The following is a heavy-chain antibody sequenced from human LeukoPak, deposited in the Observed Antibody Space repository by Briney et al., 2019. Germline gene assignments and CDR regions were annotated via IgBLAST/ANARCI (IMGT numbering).Heavy chain of an antibody. CDR1: GGSINSGRYY. J-gene: IGHJ4*02. CDR2: ISTSGRT. Sequence: PSETLSLTCTVSGGSINSGRYYWSWIRQPAGRGLEWIGHISTSGRTSYSPSLKSRVTISVDTSKNQFSLKLSSVTAADTAVYYCARHGSLLWFGELSPFDYWGQGTLVTVSS. CDR3: ARHGSLLWFGELSPFDY. D-gene: IGHD3-10*01. V-gene: IGHV4-61*09.